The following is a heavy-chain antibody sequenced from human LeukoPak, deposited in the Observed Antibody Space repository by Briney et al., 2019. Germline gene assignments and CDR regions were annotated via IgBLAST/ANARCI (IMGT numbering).Heavy chain of an antibody. CDR1: GFTFSSYA. CDR2: INNDGSSK. J-gene: IGHJ4*02. D-gene: IGHD3-10*01. CDR3: ANRPTLLTMVRGPDDY. Sequence: GGSLRLSCAASGFTFSSYAMHWVRQAPGKGLEYVSSINNDGSSKYYASSVQGRFIISRDNSRNTLYLQLGSLRAEDMAVYYCANRPTLLTMVRGPDDYWGQGTLVTVSS. V-gene: IGHV3-64*01.